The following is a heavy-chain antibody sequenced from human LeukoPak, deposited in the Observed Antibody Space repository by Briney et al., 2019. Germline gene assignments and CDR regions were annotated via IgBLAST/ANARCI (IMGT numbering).Heavy chain of an antibody. Sequence: PGGSLRLSCAASGFTFSSYSMNWIRQAPGKGLEWVSSISSSSSYIYYADSVKGRFTISRDNAKNSLYLQMNSLRAEDTAVYYCARGPRNPEWLLSEDYWGQGTLVTVSS. D-gene: IGHD3-3*01. CDR1: GFTFSSYS. CDR2: ISSSSSYI. J-gene: IGHJ4*02. V-gene: IGHV3-21*01. CDR3: ARGPRNPEWLLSEDY.